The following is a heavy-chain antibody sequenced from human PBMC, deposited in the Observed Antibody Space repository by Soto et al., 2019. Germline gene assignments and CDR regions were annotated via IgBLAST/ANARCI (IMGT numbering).Heavy chain of an antibody. CDR3: ARADRTLVTSYSLDV. J-gene: IGHJ6*02. D-gene: IGHD2-21*02. CDR2: IIHSGTI. Sequence: QVRLQQWGAGLLKPSETLSLTCAVYGGSLGGDYWTWIRQAPGKGLEWIGEIIHSGTINFDPSLRSRLTISLDTSKKEFSLKLSSVTDADTATYYCARADRTLVTSYSLDVWGQGTTVTVSS. CDR1: GGSLGGDY. V-gene: IGHV4-34*12.